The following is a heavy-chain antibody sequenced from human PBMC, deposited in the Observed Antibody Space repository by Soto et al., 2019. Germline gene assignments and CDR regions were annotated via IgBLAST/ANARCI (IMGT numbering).Heavy chain of an antibody. V-gene: IGHV3-7*03. Sequence: PGGSLRLSCAASGFTFSNYWINWVRQAPGEGLEWVANINEHGSEMHYVDSVKGRFTISRDNAKSSVYLQMNSLRAEDTAVYYCLSFWTDSWGQGSLVTVSS. J-gene: IGHJ4*02. CDR2: INEHGSEM. CDR3: LSFWTDS. D-gene: IGHD1-1*01. CDR1: GFTFSNYW.